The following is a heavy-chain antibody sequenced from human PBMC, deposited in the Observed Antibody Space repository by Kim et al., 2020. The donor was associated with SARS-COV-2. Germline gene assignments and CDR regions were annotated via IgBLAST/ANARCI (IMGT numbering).Heavy chain of an antibody. J-gene: IGHJ4*02. Sequence: PSLKSRVTISVDTSKNQFSLKLSSVTAADTAVYYCARGHHCSSTSCFDYWGQGTLVTVSS. V-gene: IGHV4-34*01. D-gene: IGHD2-2*01. CDR3: ARGHHCSSTSCFDY.